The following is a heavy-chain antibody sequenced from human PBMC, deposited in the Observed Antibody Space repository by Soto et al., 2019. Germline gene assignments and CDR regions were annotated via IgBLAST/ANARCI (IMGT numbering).Heavy chain of an antibody. CDR2: IKQDGSEK. CDR1: GFTFSSYW. D-gene: IGHD2-15*01. V-gene: IGHV3-7*04. CDR3: ARGVCSGGSCYSYVYGMDV. Sequence: EVRLVESGGGLVQPGGSLRLSCAASGFTFSSYWMSWVRQAPGKGLEWVVNIKQDGSEKYYVDSVKGRFTISRDNANKSLYLQMNSLRAEDTAVYYCARGVCSGGSCYSYVYGMDVWGQGTTVTVSS. J-gene: IGHJ6*02.